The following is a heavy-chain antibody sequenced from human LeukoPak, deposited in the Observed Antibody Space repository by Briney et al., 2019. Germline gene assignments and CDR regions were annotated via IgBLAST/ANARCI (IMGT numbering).Heavy chain of an antibody. V-gene: IGHV3-53*01. CDR2: ISTGGSP. CDR3: VRGFRGYSFDY. J-gene: IGHJ4*02. Sequence: GGSLRLSCAASGFTVSNNYMTWVRQAPGKGLEWVSLISTGGSPYYTDSVKGRFTISRDNSNNTLFLQMNSLRAEDTAVYYCVRGFRGYSFDYWGQGTLVTVSS. CDR1: GFTVSNNY.